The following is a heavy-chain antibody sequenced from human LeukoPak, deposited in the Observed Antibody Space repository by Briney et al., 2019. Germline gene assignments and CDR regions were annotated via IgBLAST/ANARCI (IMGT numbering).Heavy chain of an antibody. CDR2: IYHSGST. J-gene: IGHJ3*01. CDR3: TRSDGYGLVGI. CDR1: GYSISSGYY. V-gene: IGHV4-38-2*02. D-gene: IGHD3-10*01. Sequence: PSETLSPTCTVSGYSISSGYYWGWIRQPAGKGLEWIGSIYHSGSTYYNPSLKSRVIILIDTSKNHFSLTLSSVTAADTAVYYCTRSDGYGLVGIWGQGTMVTVSS.